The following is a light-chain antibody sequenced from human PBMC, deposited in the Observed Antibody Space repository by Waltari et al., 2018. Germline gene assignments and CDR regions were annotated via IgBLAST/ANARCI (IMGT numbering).Light chain of an antibody. Sequence: QSALTQPASVSGSPGQSLTISCTGTSSDVGSYDLVSWYQQHPGKAPKLRIYEVYKRPSGVSNLFSGSKSGNTASQTISGLQAEDEVDYYCCSYAGSSTFTFGGGTKLT. CDR1: SSDVGSYDL. CDR3: CSYAGSSTFT. CDR2: EVY. J-gene: IGLJ2*01. V-gene: IGLV2-23*02.